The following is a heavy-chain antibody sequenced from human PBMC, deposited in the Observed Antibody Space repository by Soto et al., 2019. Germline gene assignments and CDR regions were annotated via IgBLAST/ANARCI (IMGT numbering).Heavy chain of an antibody. Sequence: QVQLQQWGAGLLKPSETLSLTCAVYGGSFSGYYWSWIRQPPGKGLEWIGEINHSGSTNYNPSLKSRVTISVDTSKNQFSLKLSSVTAADTAVYYCARGQIYCSSTSCYPGYFDYWGQGTLVTVSS. CDR1: GGSFSGYY. D-gene: IGHD2-2*01. CDR2: INHSGST. J-gene: IGHJ4*02. CDR3: ARGQIYCSSTSCYPGYFDY. V-gene: IGHV4-34*01.